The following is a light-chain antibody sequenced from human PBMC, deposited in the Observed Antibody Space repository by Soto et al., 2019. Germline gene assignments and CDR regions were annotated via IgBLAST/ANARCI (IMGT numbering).Light chain of an antibody. J-gene: IGKJ5*01. CDR1: QSVSSSY. CDR3: QQYGNSPFT. Sequence: EIVMTQSPATLSVSPGERATLSCRASQSVSSSYLAWYQQKPGQAPRLLIYGASSRATGIPDRFSGSESGTDFTLTISRLEPEDFVVYYCQQYGNSPFTFGQGTRLEIK. CDR2: GAS. V-gene: IGKV3-20*01.